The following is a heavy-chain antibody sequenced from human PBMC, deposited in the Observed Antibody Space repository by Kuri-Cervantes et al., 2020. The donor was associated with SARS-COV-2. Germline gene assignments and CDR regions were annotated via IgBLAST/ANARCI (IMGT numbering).Heavy chain of an antibody. CDR2: IYYSGST. D-gene: IGHD1-26*01. CDR3: ASHAWEGAFDI. Sequence: GSLRLSCAVYGGSFSNFYWSWIRQPPGKGLEWIGYIYYSGSTNYNPSLKSRVTISVDTSKNQFSLKLSSVTAADTAVYYCASHAWEGAFDIWGQGTMVTVSS. V-gene: IGHV4-59*12. J-gene: IGHJ3*02. CDR1: GGSFSNFY.